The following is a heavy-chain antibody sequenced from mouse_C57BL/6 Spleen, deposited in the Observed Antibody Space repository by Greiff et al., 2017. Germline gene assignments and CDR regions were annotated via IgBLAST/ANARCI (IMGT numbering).Heavy chain of an antibody. CDR3: AKNPLYSNYSYYYAMDY. CDR2: IWRGGST. CDR1: GFSLTSYG. Sequence: QVQLQQSGPGLVKPSQSLSITCTVSGFSLTSYGVHWVRQSPGKGLEWLGVIWRGGSTDYNAAFMSRLSITKDNSKSQVFFKMNSLQADDTAIYYCAKNPLYSNYSYYYAMDYWGQGTSVTVSS. V-gene: IGHV2-5*01. D-gene: IGHD2-5*01. J-gene: IGHJ4*01.